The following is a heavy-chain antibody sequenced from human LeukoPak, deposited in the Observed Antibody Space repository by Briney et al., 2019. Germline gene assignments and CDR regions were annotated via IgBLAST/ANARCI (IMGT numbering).Heavy chain of an antibody. Sequence: GGSLRLSWAASGFTFSTYGMHWVRQAPGKGLEWVAVIAYDGNNKYYADSVKGRFTISRDNSKSTLFLQMNSLRAEDAAVYYCAKDRDGSGSYFDYWGQGTLVTVSS. CDR3: AKDRDGSGSYFDY. D-gene: IGHD3-10*01. CDR2: IAYDGNNK. CDR1: GFTFSTYG. V-gene: IGHV3-30*18. J-gene: IGHJ4*02.